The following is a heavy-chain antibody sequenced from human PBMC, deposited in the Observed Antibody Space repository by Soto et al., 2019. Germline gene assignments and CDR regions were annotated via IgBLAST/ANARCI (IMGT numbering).Heavy chain of an antibody. J-gene: IGHJ5*02. CDR1: GGSISRSSYY. CDR2: IYYSGST. CDR3: ARQVPAAIRLGWFDP. V-gene: IGHV4-39*01. D-gene: IGHD2-2*02. Sequence: LSLTCTVSGGSISRSSYYWGWIRQPPGKGLEWIGSIYYSGSTYYRPSLKSRVTISVDTSKNQFSLKLSSVTAADTAVYYCARQVPAAIRLGWFDPWGQGTLVTVSS.